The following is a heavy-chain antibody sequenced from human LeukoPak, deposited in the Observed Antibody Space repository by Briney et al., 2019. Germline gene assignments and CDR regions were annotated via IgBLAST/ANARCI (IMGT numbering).Heavy chain of an antibody. CDR2: FYHSGGT. J-gene: IGHJ4*02. CDR3: ARGASSSWYSLWKF. Sequence: SETLSLTCNVSGSSISGYCWSWIRQPPGEGLEWIGYFYHSGGTNYNPSLKSRATISIDTSKNEVSLKLRSVTAADTAVYYCARGASSSWYSLWKFWGQGTLVTVSS. V-gene: IGHV4-59*01. D-gene: IGHD6-13*01. CDR1: GSSISGYC.